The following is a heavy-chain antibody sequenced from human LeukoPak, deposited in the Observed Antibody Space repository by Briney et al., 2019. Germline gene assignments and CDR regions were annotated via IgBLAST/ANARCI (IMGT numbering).Heavy chain of an antibody. CDR2: IDWDDDK. J-gene: IGHJ6*03. D-gene: IGHD4-17*01. CDR1: GFSLSTSGMC. V-gene: IGHV2-70*11. CDR3: ARIKTVTNYYYYYMDV. Sequence: SGPALVKPTQTLTLTCTFSGFSLSTSGMCVSWIRQPPGKALEWLARIDWDDDKYYSTSLKTRLTISKDTSKNQVVLTMTNMDPVDTATYYCARIKTVTNYYYYYMDVWGKGTTVTVPS.